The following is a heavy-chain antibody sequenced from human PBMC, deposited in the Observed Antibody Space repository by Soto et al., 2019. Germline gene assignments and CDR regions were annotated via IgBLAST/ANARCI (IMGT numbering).Heavy chain of an antibody. Sequence: SETLSLTCAVSGGSISSSNWWSWVRQPPGKGLEWIGEIYHSGSTNYDPSLKSRVTISVDKSKNQFSLKLSSVTAADTAVYYCARGQRWGRAPKYYFDYWGQGTLVTV. D-gene: IGHD3-16*01. CDR1: GGSISSSNW. J-gene: IGHJ4*02. CDR2: IYHSGST. CDR3: ARGQRWGRAPKYYFDY. V-gene: IGHV4-4*02.